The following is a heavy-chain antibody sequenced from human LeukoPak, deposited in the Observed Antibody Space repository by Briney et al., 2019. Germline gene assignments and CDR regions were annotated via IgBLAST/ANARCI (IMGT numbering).Heavy chain of an antibody. Sequence: SETLSLTCAVYGGSFSGYYWSWIRQPPGKGLEWIGEINHSGSTNYNPSLKSRVTISVDTSKNQFSLKPSSVTAADTAVYYCARGRRLLVRGSFDYWGQGTLVTVSS. CDR2: INHSGST. J-gene: IGHJ4*02. CDR1: GGSFSGYY. CDR3: ARGRRLLVRGSFDY. D-gene: IGHD3-10*01. V-gene: IGHV4-34*01.